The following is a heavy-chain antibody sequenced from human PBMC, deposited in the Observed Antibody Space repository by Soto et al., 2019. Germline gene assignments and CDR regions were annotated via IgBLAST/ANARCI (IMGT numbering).Heavy chain of an antibody. J-gene: IGHJ4*02. CDR3: QRYGAPYWDKSGGFRMGPFDY. CDR2: IDNSGST. CDR1: GGSISSGGYY. D-gene: IGHD2-15*01. V-gene: IGHV4-61*08. Sequence: PSETLSLTCTVSGGSISSGGYYWSWIRQPPGKGLEWIGYIDNSGSTNYNPSLKSRVTISVDTSKNQFSLRLSSVTAADTAVYYCQRYGAPYWDKSGGFRMGPFDYWGQVYLVTVSS.